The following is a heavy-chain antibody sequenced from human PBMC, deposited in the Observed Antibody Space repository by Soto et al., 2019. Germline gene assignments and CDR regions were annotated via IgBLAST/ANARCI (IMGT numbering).Heavy chain of an antibody. D-gene: IGHD1-26*01. J-gene: IGHJ4*02. Sequence: EVQLVESGGDLVQPGGSLRLSCAASGFTFSSFAMHWVRQAPGKGLDFVSAISSNGGTTYYANSVKGRFTISRDNSKSTLYLQMGSLRAEDMAGYYCVRLGGSYYDCWGQGTLVTVSS. CDR3: VRLGGSYYDC. V-gene: IGHV3-64*01. CDR2: ISSNGGTT. CDR1: GFTFSSFA.